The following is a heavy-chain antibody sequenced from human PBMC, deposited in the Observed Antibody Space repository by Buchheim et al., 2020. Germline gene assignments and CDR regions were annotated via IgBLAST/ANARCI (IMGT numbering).Heavy chain of an antibody. CDR1: GFTFDDYT. Sequence: EVQLVESGGVVVQPGGSLRLSCAASGFTFDDYTMHWVRQAPGKGLEWVSLISWDGGSTYYADFVKGRFTISRDNSKNSLYLQMNSLRTEDTALYYCAKDMWQLVQGWYFDLWGRGTL. CDR2: ISWDGGST. CDR3: AKDMWQLVQGWYFDL. D-gene: IGHD6-13*01. J-gene: IGHJ2*01. V-gene: IGHV3-43*01.